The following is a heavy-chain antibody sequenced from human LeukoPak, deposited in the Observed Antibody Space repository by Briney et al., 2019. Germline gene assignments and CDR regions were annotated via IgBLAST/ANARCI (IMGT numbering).Heavy chain of an antibody. Sequence: GGSLRLSCAASGFTFSDYYMNWIRQAPGKGLEWVSYISSSGSTVYYVDSVKGRFTISRDNARNSLYLQTNSLRAEDTAVYYCARAVTIPAALDYWGQGTLVTVSS. CDR1: GFTFSDYY. CDR2: ISSSGSTV. D-gene: IGHD2-2*01. V-gene: IGHV3-11*04. J-gene: IGHJ4*02. CDR3: ARAVTIPAALDY.